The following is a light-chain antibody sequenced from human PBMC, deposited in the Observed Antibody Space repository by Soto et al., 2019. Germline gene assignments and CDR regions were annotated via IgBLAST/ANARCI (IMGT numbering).Light chain of an antibody. Sequence: QSALTQPRSVSGSPGQSVTISCTGASSDVGAYNHVSWYRQHPGKAPKLVIYDVIKRPSGVPDRFSGSKSGNTASLTISGLQAEDEADYYCCSYAGRYTWVFGGGTKLTVL. CDR1: SSDVGAYNH. CDR3: CSYAGRYTWV. CDR2: DVI. V-gene: IGLV2-11*01. J-gene: IGLJ3*02.